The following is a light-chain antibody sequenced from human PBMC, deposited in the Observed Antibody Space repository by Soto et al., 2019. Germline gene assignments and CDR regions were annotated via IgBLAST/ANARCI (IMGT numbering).Light chain of an antibody. CDR1: SSNIGAGYD. Sequence: QSVLTQPPSVSGAPGQRVTISCTGSSSNIGAGYDVHWYQQLPGTAPKLLIYGNSNRPSGVPDRFSGSKSGTSATLGITGLQTGDEADYYCGTWDSSLSAGLGVFGGGTQLTVL. CDR2: GNS. J-gene: IGLJ7*01. CDR3: GTWDSSLSAGLGV. V-gene: IGLV1-40*01.